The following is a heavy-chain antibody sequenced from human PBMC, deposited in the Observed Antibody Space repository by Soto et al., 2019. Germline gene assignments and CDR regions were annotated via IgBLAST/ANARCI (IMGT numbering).Heavy chain of an antibody. Sequence: EVQVVESGGGLIPPGGSLRLSCAASGFTVSNNYVSWVRQAPGKGLEWVSVIYSGGSTNYADSVKGRFTISRDNSKNSLYLQMNSLRAEDTAVYYCARDYVDTAMVRDAAFDYWGQGTLVTVSS. V-gene: IGHV3-53*01. CDR3: ARDYVDTAMVRDAAFDY. D-gene: IGHD5-18*01. CDR2: IYSGGST. J-gene: IGHJ4*02. CDR1: GFTVSNNY.